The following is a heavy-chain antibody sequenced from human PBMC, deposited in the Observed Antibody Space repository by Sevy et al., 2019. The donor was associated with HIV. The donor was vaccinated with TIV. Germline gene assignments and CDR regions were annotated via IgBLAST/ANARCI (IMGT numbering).Heavy chain of an antibody. D-gene: IGHD3-10*01. CDR3: ARDFMVRGVIIPEYYFDY. J-gene: IGHJ4*02. CDR1: GFTFSSYS. V-gene: IGHV3-48*02. CDR2: ISSSSSTI. Sequence: GGSLRLSCAASGFTFSSYSMNWVRQAPGKGQEWVSYISSSSSTIYYADSVKGRFTISRDNAKNSLYLQMNSLRDEDTAVYYCARDFMVRGVIIPEYYFDYWGQGTLVTVSS.